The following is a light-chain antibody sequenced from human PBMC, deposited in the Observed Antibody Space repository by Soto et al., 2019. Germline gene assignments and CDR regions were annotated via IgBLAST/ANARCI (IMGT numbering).Light chain of an antibody. J-gene: IGLJ2*01. V-gene: IGLV2-11*01. CDR3: SSQTASATVL. CDR2: EVS. Sequence: QSVLTQPRSVSGSPGQSVTISCTGTGNDVGAYNFVSWYQQFPGKAPKLMIYEVSNRPSGVSDRFSGSKSGNTASLIISGLRPEDEADYYCSSQTASATVLFGGGTKLTVL. CDR1: GNDVGAYNF.